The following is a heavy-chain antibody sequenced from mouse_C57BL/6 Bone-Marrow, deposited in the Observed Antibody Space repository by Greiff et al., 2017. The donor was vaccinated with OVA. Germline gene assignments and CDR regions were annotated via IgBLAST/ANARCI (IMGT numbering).Heavy chain of an antibody. Sequence: DVMLVESGGGLVQPGGSLKLSCAASGFTFSDFYMYWIRQTPEKRLEWVAYISNGGGSTYYPDTVKGRFTISRDNAKNTRYLQMSRLKSEDTAMYYCARLDAMDYWGQGTSVTVSS. CDR2: ISNGGGST. CDR3: ARLDAMDY. J-gene: IGHJ4*01. CDR1: GFTFSDFY. V-gene: IGHV5-12*01.